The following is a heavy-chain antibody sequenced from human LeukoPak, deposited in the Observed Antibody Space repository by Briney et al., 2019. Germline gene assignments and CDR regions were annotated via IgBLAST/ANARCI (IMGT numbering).Heavy chain of an antibody. CDR2: INPSGGST. D-gene: IGHD3-22*01. Sequence: GASVKVSCKASGYTFTSYYMHWVRQAPGQGLEWMGIINPSGGSTSYAQKFQGRVTMTRDTSTSTVYMELSSLRSEDTAVYYCARDPEDSSGYFGRAFDIWGQGTMVTVSS. V-gene: IGHV1-46*01. J-gene: IGHJ3*02. CDR1: GYTFTSYY. CDR3: ARDPEDSSGYFGRAFDI.